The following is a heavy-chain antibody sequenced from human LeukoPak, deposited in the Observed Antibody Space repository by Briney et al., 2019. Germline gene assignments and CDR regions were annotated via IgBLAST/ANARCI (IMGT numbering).Heavy chain of an antibody. V-gene: IGHV3-30-3*01. CDR3: AKDQWGDSSCPSDY. Sequence: PGGSLRLSCAASGFTFSSYAMHWVRQAPGKGLEWVAVISYDGSNKYYADSVKGRFTISRDNSKNTLYLQMNSLRAGDTAVYYCAKDQWGDSSCPSDYWGQGTLVTVSS. CDR2: ISYDGSNK. J-gene: IGHJ4*02. D-gene: IGHD6-13*01. CDR1: GFTFSSYA.